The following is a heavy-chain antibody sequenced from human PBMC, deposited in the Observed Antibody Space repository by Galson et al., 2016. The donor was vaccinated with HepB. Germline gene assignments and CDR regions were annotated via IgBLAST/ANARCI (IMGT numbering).Heavy chain of an antibody. CDR2: ISSSSSYI. CDR1: GFTFSSYS. D-gene: IGHD3-3*01. J-gene: IGHJ6*02. V-gene: IGHV3-21*01. Sequence: SLRLSCAASGFTFSSYSMNWVRQAPGKGLEWVSSISSSSSYIYYADSVKGRFIISRDNAKNSLYLQMNSLRAEDTAVYYCARVGALRFLEYGMDVWGQGTTVTVSS. CDR3: ARVGALRFLEYGMDV.